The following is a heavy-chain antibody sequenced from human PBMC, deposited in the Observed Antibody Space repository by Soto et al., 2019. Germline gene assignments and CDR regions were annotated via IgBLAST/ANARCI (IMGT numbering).Heavy chain of an antibody. CDR3: AKLSTVTAYFDY. D-gene: IGHD4-17*01. Sequence: QVQLVESGGGVVQPGRSLRLSCAASGFTFSSHGMHWVRQAPGKGLEWVAVISYDGSNKYYADSVKGRFTISRDNSKNTLYLQMNSLRAEDTAVYYCAKLSTVTAYFDYWGQGTLVTVSS. CDR2: ISYDGSNK. V-gene: IGHV3-30*18. J-gene: IGHJ4*02. CDR1: GFTFSSHG.